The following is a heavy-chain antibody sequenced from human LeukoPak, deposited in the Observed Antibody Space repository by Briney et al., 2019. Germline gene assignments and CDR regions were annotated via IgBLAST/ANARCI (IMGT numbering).Heavy chain of an antibody. V-gene: IGHV3-33*01. CDR1: GFTFSSHG. CDR3: AREASGYYRDF. CDR2: IWYDGSKT. D-gene: IGHD3-3*01. Sequence: GGSLRLSCAASGFTFSSHGMHWVRQAPGKGLDWVAVIWYDGSKTLYADSVKGRFTVSRDDSKNTLYLQMNSLRAEDTAVYYCAREASGYYRDFWGQGTLVTVSS. J-gene: IGHJ4*02.